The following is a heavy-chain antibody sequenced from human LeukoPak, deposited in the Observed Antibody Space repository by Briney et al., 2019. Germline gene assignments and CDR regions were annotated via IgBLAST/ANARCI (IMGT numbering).Heavy chain of an antibody. V-gene: IGHV3-21*01. CDR3: ATDIVVVPAAMRGFDY. Sequence: PGGSLRLSCAASGFTFSSYSMNWVRQAPGKGLEWVSSISSSSSYIYYADSVKGRFTISRDNAKNSLYLQMNSLRAEDTAVYYCATDIVVVPAAMRGFDYWGQGTLVTVSS. D-gene: IGHD2-2*01. CDR1: GFTFSSYS. J-gene: IGHJ4*02. CDR2: ISSSSSYI.